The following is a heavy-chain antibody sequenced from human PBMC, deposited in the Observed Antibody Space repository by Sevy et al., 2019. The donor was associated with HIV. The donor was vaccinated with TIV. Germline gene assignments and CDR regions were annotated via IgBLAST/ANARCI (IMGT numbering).Heavy chain of an antibody. Sequence: ASVKVSCKASGSTFSRYVISWVRQAPGQGLEWMGGIIPIFGPANYAQTFQGRVAITADESTSTAYMELTSLRSEDTAVYYCATGITGTTRPYFDYWGQGALVTVSS. CDR2: IIPIFGPA. CDR3: ATGITGTTRPYFDY. CDR1: GSTFSRYV. V-gene: IGHV1-69*13. D-gene: IGHD1-7*01. J-gene: IGHJ4*02.